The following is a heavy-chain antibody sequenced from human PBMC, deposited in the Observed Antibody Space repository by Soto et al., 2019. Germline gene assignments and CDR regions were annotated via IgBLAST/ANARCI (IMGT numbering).Heavy chain of an antibody. D-gene: IGHD1-1*01. CDR1: VFSLSTSGVG. CDR3: AHWAGLPGNWDGGYFDF. CDR2: SYWDDDK. V-gene: IGHV2-5*02. J-gene: IGHJ4*02. Sequence: QITLKESGPTRVKPTQTLTLTCTFSVFSLSTSGVGVGWIRQPPGKALERLALSYWDDDKRYSPSLKSRLTFTKDTCKNQVVLTMTNMDPVVTATYYCAHWAGLPGNWDGGYFDFWGQGALVTVSS.